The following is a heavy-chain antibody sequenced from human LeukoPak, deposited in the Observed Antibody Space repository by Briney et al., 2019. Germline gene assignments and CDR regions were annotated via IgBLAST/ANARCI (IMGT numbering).Heavy chain of an antibody. CDR1: GFTFSSYE. CDR2: ISSSGSTI. J-gene: IGHJ4*02. V-gene: IGHV3-48*03. Sequence: GGSLRLSCAASGFTFSSYEMNWVRQAPGKGLEGVSYISSSGSTIYYADSVKGRFTISSDNAKNSLYLQMNSLRAEDTAVYYCARGYSYFGFWGQGTLVTVSS. D-gene: IGHD1-1*01. CDR3: ARGYSYFGF.